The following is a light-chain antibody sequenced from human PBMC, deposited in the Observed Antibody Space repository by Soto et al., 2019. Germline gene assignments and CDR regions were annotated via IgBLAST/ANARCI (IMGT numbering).Light chain of an antibody. CDR3: QQDNNWPMYT. V-gene: IGKV3-15*01. J-gene: IGKJ2*01. CDR1: PSVSSN. CDR2: GAS. Sequence: EIVMTQSPATLSVSPGERATLSCRASPSVSSNLAWYQPKPGQAPRLLISGASTRATGIPARFSGSGSGTECTLTISSLQSEDFAVYYCQQDNNWPMYTFGQGTKLEIK.